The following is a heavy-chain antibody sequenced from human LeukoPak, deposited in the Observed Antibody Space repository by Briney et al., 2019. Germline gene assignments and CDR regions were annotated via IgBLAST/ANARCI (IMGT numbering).Heavy chain of an antibody. Sequence: GSLTLSCAASGFPFSSYAMHWVRQAPGKGLEWVAVISYDGSNKYYADSVKGRFTISRDNSKNTLYLQMNSLRAEDTAVYYCARGNPGLRNYFDYWGQGTLVTVSS. CDR1: GFPFSSYA. V-gene: IGHV3-30*04. CDR3: ARGNPGLRNYFDY. CDR2: ISYDGSNK. J-gene: IGHJ4*02. D-gene: IGHD2-15*01.